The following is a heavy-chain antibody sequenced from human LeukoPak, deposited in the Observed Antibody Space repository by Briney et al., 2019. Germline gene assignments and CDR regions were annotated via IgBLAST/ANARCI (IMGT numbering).Heavy chain of an antibody. J-gene: IGHJ4*02. CDR1: GFTFDDYA. Sequence: GRSLRLSCAASGFTFDDYAMHWVRQAPGKGLEWVSGISWNSGSIGYADSVKGRFTISRDNAKNSVYLQMNSLRAEDTAVYYCARDRQNKDFWSGGDYWGQGTLVTVSS. D-gene: IGHD3-3*01. CDR2: ISWNSGSI. V-gene: IGHV3-9*01. CDR3: ARDRQNKDFWSGGDY.